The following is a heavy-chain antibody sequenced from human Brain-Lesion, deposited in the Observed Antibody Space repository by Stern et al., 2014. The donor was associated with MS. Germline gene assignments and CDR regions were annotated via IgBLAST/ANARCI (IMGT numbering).Heavy chain of an antibody. D-gene: IGHD3-16*01. CDR3: ARHMGECLSIDY. CDR2: IDPSDSNP. V-gene: IGHV5-10-1*03. CDR1: GYSFTSDW. Sequence: EVQLVESGAEVKKPGESLRISCQGSGYSFTSDWISWVRQMPGKGLEWMGRIDPSDSNPNYSPSFQGHVTISADKSINTAYLDWRSLKASDTAMYYCARHMGECLSIDYWGQGTLVTVSS. J-gene: IGHJ4*02.